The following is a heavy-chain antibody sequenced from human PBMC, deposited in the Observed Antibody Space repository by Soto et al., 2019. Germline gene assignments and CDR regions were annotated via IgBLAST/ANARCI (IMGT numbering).Heavy chain of an antibody. CDR1: GGTFSSYA. V-gene: IGHV1-69*13. D-gene: IGHD3-3*01. CDR2: IIPIFGTA. J-gene: IGHJ6*02. CDR3: ARRPITIFGVVIMVDYYGMDV. Sequence: SVKVSCKASGGTFSSYAISWVRQAPGQGLEWMGGIIPIFGTANYAQKFQGRVTITADESTSTAYMELSSLRSEDTAVYYCARRPITIFGVVIMVDYYGMDVWGQGXTVTVSS.